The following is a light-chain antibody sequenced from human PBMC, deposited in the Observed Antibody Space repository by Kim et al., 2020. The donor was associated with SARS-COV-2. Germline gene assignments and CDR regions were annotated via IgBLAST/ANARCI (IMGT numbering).Light chain of an antibody. V-gene: IGKV1-5*03. CDR1: QSISSW. CDR2: KTS. Sequence: SAPGGDRVTITCRASQSISSWLAWYQQKPGKATKLLIYKTSSLESGVPSRFSGSGSGTEFTLTISSLQPDDFATYHCQQYDSYPYTFGQGTKLEI. J-gene: IGKJ2*01. CDR3: QQYDSYPYT.